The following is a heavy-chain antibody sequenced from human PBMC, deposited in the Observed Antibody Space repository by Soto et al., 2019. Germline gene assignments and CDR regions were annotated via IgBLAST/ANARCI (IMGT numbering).Heavy chain of an antibody. V-gene: IGHV4-30-4*01. J-gene: IGHJ4*02. CDR2: IYYSGST. D-gene: IGHD6-19*01. CDR1: GGSISSGDYY. CDR3: ARGAGIAVAARAYFDY. Sequence: QVQLQESGPGLVKPSQTLSLTCTVSGGSISSGDYYWSWIRQPPRKGLEWIGYIYYSGSTYYNPSLKSRVTISVDTSKNQFSLKLSSVTAADTAVYYCARGAGIAVAARAYFDYWGQGTLVTVSS.